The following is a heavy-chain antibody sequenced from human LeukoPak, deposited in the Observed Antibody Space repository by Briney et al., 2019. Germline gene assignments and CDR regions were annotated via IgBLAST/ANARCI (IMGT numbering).Heavy chain of an antibody. CDR2: INTDGNTT. CDR3: AREVTNTMIRGFDY. CDR1: GFTFSSYW. Sequence: GVSLRLSCAASGFTFSSYWMHWVRKAPGKGLVWVSHINTDGNTTNYADSVKGRFTISRDNAKNTLYLQMNSLRAEDTAVYYCAREVTNTMIRGFDYWGQGALVTVSS. V-gene: IGHV3-74*01. D-gene: IGHD3-10*01. J-gene: IGHJ4*02.